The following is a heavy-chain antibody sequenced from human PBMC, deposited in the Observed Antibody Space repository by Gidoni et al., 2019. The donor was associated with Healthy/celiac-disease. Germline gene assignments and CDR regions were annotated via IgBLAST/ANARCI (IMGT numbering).Heavy chain of an antibody. CDR2: IKSKTDGGTT. CDR1: GFTFINAW. J-gene: IGHJ4*02. V-gene: IGHV3-15*01. CDR3: TTSGLGSGWFYYFDY. Sequence: EVQLVESGGGLVKPGGSLRLSCAASGFTFINAWMSWVRQAPGKGLEWVGRIKSKTDGGTTDYAAPVKGRFTISRDDSKNTLYLQMNSLKTEDTAVYYCTTSGLGSGWFYYFDYWGQGTLVTVSS. D-gene: IGHD6-19*01.